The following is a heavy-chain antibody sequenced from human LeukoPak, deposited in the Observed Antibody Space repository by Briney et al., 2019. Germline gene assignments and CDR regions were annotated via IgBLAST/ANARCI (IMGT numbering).Heavy chain of an antibody. CDR1: GGSISSYY. CDR2: IYYSGST. Sequence: SETLSLTCTVSGGSISSYYWSWIRQPPGKGLEWIGYIYYSGSTNYNPSLKSRVTISVDTSKNQFSLKLSSVTAADTAVYYCARLRNDFWSGYYAPYFDYWGQGTLVTVSS. J-gene: IGHJ4*02. CDR3: ARLRNDFWSGYYAPYFDY. D-gene: IGHD3-3*01. V-gene: IGHV4-59*01.